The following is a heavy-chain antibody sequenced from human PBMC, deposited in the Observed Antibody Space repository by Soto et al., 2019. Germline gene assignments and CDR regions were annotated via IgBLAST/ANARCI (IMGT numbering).Heavy chain of an antibody. D-gene: IGHD2-2*01. CDR3: ARVVPGAEAWFGP. Sequence: SVKVTCRASGCTSSNYGITWVRQAPGQPLEWLGWISLYSDGTNYAQKFQGRVPMTTDTSTTTAYMELRSLRSDDTAVYYCARVVPGAEAWFGPRGQGTLVTVSA. J-gene: IGHJ5*02. V-gene: IGHV1-18*01. CDR2: ISLYSDGT. CDR1: GCTSSNYG.